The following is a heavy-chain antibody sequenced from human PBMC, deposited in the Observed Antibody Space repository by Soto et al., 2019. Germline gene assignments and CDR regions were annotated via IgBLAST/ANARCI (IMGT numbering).Heavy chain of an antibody. V-gene: IGHV3-15*07. J-gene: IGHJ6*02. CDR1: GFTFSNAW. CDR2: IKSKTDGGTT. Sequence: GSLRLSCAASGFTFSNAWMNCVRQAPGKGLEWVGRIKSKTDGGTTDYAAPVKGRFTISRDDSKNTLYLQMNSLKTEDTAVYYCTTLSITIFGVVLMDVWGQGTTVTVSS. D-gene: IGHD3-3*01. CDR3: TTLSITIFGVVLMDV.